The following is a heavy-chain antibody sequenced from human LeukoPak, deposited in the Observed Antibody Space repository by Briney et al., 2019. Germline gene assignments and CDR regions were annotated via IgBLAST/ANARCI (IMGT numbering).Heavy chain of an antibody. Sequence: SVKVSCKTAGGTFNNSAISWVRQAPGQGLEWMGRVVPMFGIRNYPQTFRGRVNITADKATNTVYMELRSLRAEDTAIYYCATEPSRSYSFDHLDFWGLGTPVTVSS. CDR1: GGTFNNSA. V-gene: IGHV1-69*04. CDR2: VVPMFGIR. J-gene: IGHJ4*02. CDR3: ATEPSRSYSFDHLDF. D-gene: IGHD5-12*01.